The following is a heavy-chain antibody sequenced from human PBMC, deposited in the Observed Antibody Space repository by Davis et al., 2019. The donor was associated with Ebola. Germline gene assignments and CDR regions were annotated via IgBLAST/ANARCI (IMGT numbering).Heavy chain of an antibody. CDR1: GFSFSSHW. D-gene: IGHD3-16*01. Sequence: PSETLSLTCAAFGFSFSSHWMSWVRQAPGKGLEWVANIRQDGSEKHYVDSVKGRFTISRDNAKNSLYLQMNSLRAEDTAVYYCAREAVWRFDPWGQGTLVTVSS. V-gene: IGHV3-7*03. CDR3: AREAVWRFDP. CDR2: IRQDGSEK. J-gene: IGHJ5*02.